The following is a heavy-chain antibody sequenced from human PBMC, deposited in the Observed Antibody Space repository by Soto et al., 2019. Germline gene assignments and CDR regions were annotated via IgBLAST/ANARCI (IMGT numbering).Heavy chain of an antibody. CDR2: MNPNTGDT. V-gene: IGHV1-2*04. J-gene: IGHJ4*02. CDR3: ARAWGYSGTYQFSFDY. Sequence: GASVKVSCKASGYTFTGSYIHWVRQAPGQGLEWMGWMNPNTGDTNYTQKLQDWVTMSRDTSITTAYMELTRLRSDDTAVYYCARAWGYSGTYQFSFDYWGQGTLVTVSS. D-gene: IGHD1-26*01. CDR1: GYTFTGSY.